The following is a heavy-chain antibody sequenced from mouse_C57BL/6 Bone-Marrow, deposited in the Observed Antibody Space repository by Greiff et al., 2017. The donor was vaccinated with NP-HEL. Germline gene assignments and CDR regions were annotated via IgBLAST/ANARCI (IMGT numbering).Heavy chain of an antibody. CDR3: ARYSNYEGYYAMDY. CDR2: INPNNGGT. V-gene: IGHV1-22*01. J-gene: IGHJ4*01. Sequence: DVKLQESGPELVKPGASVKMSCKASGYTFTDYNMHWVKQSHGKSLEWIGYINPNNGGTSYNPQFKGKATLTVNKSSSTAYMELRSLTSEDSAVYYCARYSNYEGYYAMDYWGQGTSVTVSS. D-gene: IGHD2-5*01. CDR1: GYTFTDYN.